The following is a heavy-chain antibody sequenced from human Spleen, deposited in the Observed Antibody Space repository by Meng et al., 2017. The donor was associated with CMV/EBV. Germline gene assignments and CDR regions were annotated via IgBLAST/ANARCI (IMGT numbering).Heavy chain of an antibody. CDR3: ARTPRGDY. Sequence: KSSCKTSGYILTDYFINWVRQAPGQGLEWVGWMNPNSGATDFAQKFQGRVAMSRDASITTVYMEMSSLKTDDTAVYYCARTPRGDYWGQGTLVTVSS. CDR2: MNPNSGAT. V-gene: IGHV1-2*02. D-gene: IGHD3-16*01. J-gene: IGHJ4*02. CDR1: GYILTDYF.